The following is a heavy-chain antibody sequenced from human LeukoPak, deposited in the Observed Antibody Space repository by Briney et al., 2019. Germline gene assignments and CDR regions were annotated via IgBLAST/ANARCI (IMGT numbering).Heavy chain of an antibody. Sequence: PGGSLRLSCAASGFTFSSYAMSWVRQAPGKWLEWVSVISGNGGSTYYADSVKGRFTISRDNSKNTLYLQMNSLRVEDTAVYYCAKPGTTLYYYYGMDVGGQGTTVTVSS. CDR2: ISGNGGST. J-gene: IGHJ6*02. V-gene: IGHV3-23*01. CDR3: AKPGTTLYYYYGMDV. D-gene: IGHD1-1*01. CDR1: GFTFSSYA.